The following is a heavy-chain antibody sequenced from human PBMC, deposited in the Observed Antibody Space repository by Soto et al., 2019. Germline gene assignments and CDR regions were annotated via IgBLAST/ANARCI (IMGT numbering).Heavy chain of an antibody. CDR2: ISAYNGNT. CDR3: ARDARGTSNWFDP. D-gene: IGHD1-26*01. V-gene: IGHV1-18*04. J-gene: IGHJ5*02. CDR1: GYTFTSYG. Sequence: ASVKVSFKASGYTFTSYGISWLRQAPGQGLEWMGWISAYNGNTNYAQKLQGRVTMTTDTSTSTAYMELRSLRSDDTAVYYCARDARGTSNWFDPWGQGTLVTVSS.